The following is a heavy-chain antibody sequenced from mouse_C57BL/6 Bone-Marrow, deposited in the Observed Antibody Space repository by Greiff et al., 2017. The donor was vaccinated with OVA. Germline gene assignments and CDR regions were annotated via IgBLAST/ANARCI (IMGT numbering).Heavy chain of an antibody. CDR1: GFTFSDYY. CDR3: ARGAGGPFDY. CDR2: ISNGGGST. V-gene: IGHV5-12*01. J-gene: IGHJ2*01. D-gene: IGHD3-3*01. Sequence: EVQGVESGGGLVQPGGSLKLSCAASGFTFSDYYMYWVRQTPEKRLEWVAYISNGGGSTYYPDTVKGRFTISRDNAKNTLYLQMSHLKSEDTAMYYCARGAGGPFDYWGQGTTLTVSS.